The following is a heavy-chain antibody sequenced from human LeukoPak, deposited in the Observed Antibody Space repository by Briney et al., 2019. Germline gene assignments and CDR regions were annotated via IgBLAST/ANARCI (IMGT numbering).Heavy chain of an antibody. D-gene: IGHD6-13*01. CDR2: ISSSGSTI. Sequence: GGSLRLSCAASGFTFSDYYMSWIRQAPGKGLEWVSYISSSGSTIYYADSVKGRFTISRGNAKNSLYLQMNSLRAEDTAVYYCARDYGGIAAAVRPDAFDIWGQGTMVTVSS. CDR3: ARDYGGIAAAVRPDAFDI. J-gene: IGHJ3*02. V-gene: IGHV3-11*01. CDR1: GFTFSDYY.